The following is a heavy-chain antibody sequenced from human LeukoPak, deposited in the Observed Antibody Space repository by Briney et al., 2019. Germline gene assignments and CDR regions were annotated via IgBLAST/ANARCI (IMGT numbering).Heavy chain of an antibody. J-gene: IGHJ4*02. CDR1: GFTFDDYA. CDR2: ISWNSGSI. CDR3: AKVDTAMVTGYFDY. V-gene: IGHV3-9*01. D-gene: IGHD5-18*01. Sequence: PGGSLRLSCAASGFTFDDYAMHWVRQAPGKGLEWVSGISWNSGSIGYADSVKGRFTISRDSAKNSLYLQMNSLRAEDTALYYCAKVDTAMVTGYFDYWGQGTLVTVSS.